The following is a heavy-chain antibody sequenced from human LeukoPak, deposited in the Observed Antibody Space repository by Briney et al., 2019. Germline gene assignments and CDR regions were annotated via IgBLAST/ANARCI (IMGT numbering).Heavy chain of an antibody. D-gene: IGHD5-18*01. V-gene: IGHV1-2*02. CDR3: ARGDTAMVAANFDY. J-gene: IGHJ4*02. Sequence: ASVKVSCKASGYTFTGYYMHWVRQAPGQGLEWMGWINPNSGGTNYAQKFQGRVTMTRDTSISTAYMELSRLRSDDTAVYYCARGDTAMVAANFDYWGQGTLVTVSS. CDR1: GYTFTGYY. CDR2: INPNSGGT.